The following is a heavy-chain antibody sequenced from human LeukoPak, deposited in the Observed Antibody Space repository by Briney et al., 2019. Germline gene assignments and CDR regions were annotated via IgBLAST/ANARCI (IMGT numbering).Heavy chain of an antibody. V-gene: IGHV1-18*01. CDR3: ARDDKYQLLYWGDY. Sequence: ASVKVCCKASGYTFTSYGISWVRQAPGQGLEWMGWSSAYNGNTNYAQELQGRVTMTTDTSTSTAYMELRSLRSDDTAVYYCARDDKYQLLYWGDYRGQGTLVTVSS. D-gene: IGHD2-2*02. CDR1: GYTFTSYG. CDR2: SSAYNGNT. J-gene: IGHJ4*02.